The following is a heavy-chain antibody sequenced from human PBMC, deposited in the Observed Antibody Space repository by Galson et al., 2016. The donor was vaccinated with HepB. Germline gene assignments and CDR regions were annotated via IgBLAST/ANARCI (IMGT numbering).Heavy chain of an antibody. CDR1: GDSVSSNSAA. CDR2: TYYRSNWHY. V-gene: IGHV6-1*01. D-gene: IGHD1-20*01. CDR3: ARVSLVTANIWTWSAVEY. Sequence: CAISGDSVSSNSAAWNWIRQSPSRGLEWLGRTYYRSNWHYDYAVSVKGRITINPDTSKNQFSLQLNSMTPEDTAVYYCARVSLVTANIWTWSAVEYWGQGALVTVSS. J-gene: IGHJ4*02.